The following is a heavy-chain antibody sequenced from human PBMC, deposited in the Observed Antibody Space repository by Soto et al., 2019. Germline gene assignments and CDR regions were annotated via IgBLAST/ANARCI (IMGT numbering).Heavy chain of an antibody. CDR2: ISSNGGST. D-gene: IGHD6-6*01. CDR1: GFTFSSYA. CDR3: VKVYSSSSRFDC. V-gene: IGHV3-64D*06. J-gene: IGHJ4*02. Sequence: EVQLVESGGGLVQPGGSLRLSCSASGFTFSSYAMHWVRQAPGKGLEYVSAISSNGGSTYYADSVKGRFTISRDNSKNTLYLQMSSLKAEYTAVYYCVKVYSSSSRFDCWGQGTLVTVSS.